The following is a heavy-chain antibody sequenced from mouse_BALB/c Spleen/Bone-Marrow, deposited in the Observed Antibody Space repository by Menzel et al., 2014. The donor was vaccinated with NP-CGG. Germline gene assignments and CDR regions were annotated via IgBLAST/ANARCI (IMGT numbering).Heavy chain of an antibody. J-gene: IGHJ2*01. V-gene: IGHV5-17*02. Sequence: EVQGVESGGGLVQPGGSRKLSCAASGFTFSSFGMHWVRQAPEKGLEWVAYISSGSSTTYYEDTVKGRFTISRDNSKNTLFLQMTSLRSEDTAMYCCARSLLLRLDYGGKGTPLPVSS. CDR2: ISSGSSTT. CDR1: GFTFSSFG. CDR3: ARSLLLRLDY. D-gene: IGHD1-2*01.